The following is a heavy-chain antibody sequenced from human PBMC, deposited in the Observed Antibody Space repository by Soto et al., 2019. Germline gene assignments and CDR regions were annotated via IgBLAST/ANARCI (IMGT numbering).Heavy chain of an antibody. Sequence: GGSLRLSCAVPGFTFSDYAMSWVRQAPGKGLEWVSSLSGSGSSTYYADSVSGRFTISRDNLKNTVYLQMNSLRVEDTAIYYCAKGGASRSYYYAMHVWGQGTTVTVSS. CDR3: AKGGASRSYYYAMHV. J-gene: IGHJ6*02. CDR1: GFTFSDYA. V-gene: IGHV3-23*01. CDR2: LSGSGSST. D-gene: IGHD6-6*01.